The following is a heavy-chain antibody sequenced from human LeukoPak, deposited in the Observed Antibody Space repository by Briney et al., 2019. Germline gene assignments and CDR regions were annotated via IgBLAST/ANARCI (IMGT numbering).Heavy chain of an antibody. J-gene: IGHJ6*02. V-gene: IGHV3-21*01. CDR1: GFTFSSYS. Sequence: PGGSLRLSCAASGFTFSSYSMNWVRQAPGKGLEWVSSISSSSYIYYADSVKGRFTISRDNAKNSLYLQMNSLRAEDTAVYYCARDFSYSQGGYYLGYYYYGMDVWGQGTTVTVSS. CDR2: ISSSSYI. D-gene: IGHD3-22*01. CDR3: ARDFSYSQGGYYLGYYYYGMDV.